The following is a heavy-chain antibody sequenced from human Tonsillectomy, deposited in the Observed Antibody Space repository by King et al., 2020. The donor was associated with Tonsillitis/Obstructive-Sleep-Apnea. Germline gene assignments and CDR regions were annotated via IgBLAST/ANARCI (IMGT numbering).Heavy chain of an antibody. CDR2: ISYDGSNK. J-gene: IGHJ6*02. D-gene: IGHD3-22*01. Sequence: VQLVQSGGGVVQPGRSLRLSCAASGFTFSSYGMHWVRQAPAKGLEWVALISYDGSNKHYAASVKGRFTVSRDNSKNTLYLQMISLRPEDTAVYYCAREIYDSSFIDVWGQGTTVTVSS. V-gene: IGHV3-30*04. CDR3: AREIYDSSFIDV. CDR1: GFTFSSYG.